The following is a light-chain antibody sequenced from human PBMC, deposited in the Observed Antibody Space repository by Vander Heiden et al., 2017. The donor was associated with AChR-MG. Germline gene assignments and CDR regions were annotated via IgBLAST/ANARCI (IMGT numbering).Light chain of an antibody. CDR3: QQYGTSPPT. J-gene: IGKJ1*01. Sequence: EIVLTQSPGTLPLSPGDRATLSCRASQNVARLLAWYQQKPGQAPRLLIYGSSGRATGIPDRFSGSGSGTDFTLTISRLETEDFAVYHCQQYGTSPPTFGQGTKVEIK. V-gene: IGKV3-20*01. CDR1: QNVARL. CDR2: GSS.